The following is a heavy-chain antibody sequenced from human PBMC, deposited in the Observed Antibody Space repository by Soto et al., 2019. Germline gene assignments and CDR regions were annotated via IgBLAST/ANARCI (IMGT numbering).Heavy chain of an antibody. CDR1: GYTFTSYG. D-gene: IGHD6-13*01. V-gene: IGHV1-18*01. J-gene: IGHJ4*02. CDR2: ISAYNGNT. Sequence: ESSVKVSCKASGYTFTSYGISWVREAPGQGLEWMGWISAYNGNTNYAQKLQGRVTMTTDTSTSTAYMELRSLRSDDTAVYYCARESSSSCHDYWGQGTLVTVSS. CDR3: ARESSSSCHDY.